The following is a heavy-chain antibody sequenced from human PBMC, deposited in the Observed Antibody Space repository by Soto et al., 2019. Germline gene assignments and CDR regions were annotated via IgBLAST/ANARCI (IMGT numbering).Heavy chain of an antibody. CDR3: ATFTVTNYYYYYYGMDV. V-gene: IGHV3-53*01. D-gene: IGHD4-4*01. CDR2: LYSGGTT. J-gene: IGHJ6*02. CDR1: GFTVSSYY. Sequence: HPGGSLRLSCAASGFTVSSYYMSWVRQAPGKGLEWVSILYSGGTTYYADSVKGRFTISRDNSKNTLYLQMNSLRVEDTAVYYCATFTVTNYYYYYYGMDVWGQGTTVTVSS.